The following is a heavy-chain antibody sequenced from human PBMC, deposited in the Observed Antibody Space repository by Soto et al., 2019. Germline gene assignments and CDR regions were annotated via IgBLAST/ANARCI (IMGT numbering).Heavy chain of an antibody. D-gene: IGHD1-26*01. CDR3: ASPRGGGSYFGGGLR. J-gene: IGHJ4*02. Sequence: EVQLVQSGAEVKKPGESLNISCKGSGYSFSTYWIGWVRQMPGKGLEWMGFIYPRDSDTRYSPSFQGQVTISADKSISTAYMRWTSLQAVDTATYYCASPRGGGSYFGGGLRWGQGTQVTVSS. V-gene: IGHV5-51*01. CDR2: IYPRDSDT. CDR1: GYSFSTYW.